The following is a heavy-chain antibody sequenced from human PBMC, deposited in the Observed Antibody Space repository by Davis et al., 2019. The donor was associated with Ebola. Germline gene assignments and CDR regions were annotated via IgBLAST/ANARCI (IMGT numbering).Heavy chain of an antibody. J-gene: IGHJ6*03. CDR2: INSGGANT. V-gene: IGHV3-23*01. Sequence: PGGSLRLSCAASGFTFSSYAMSWVRQAPGKGLEWVSTINSGGANTYYADSVKGRFTISRDDSNNTLYLQMNSLRAEDPAVYYCAKDLGSASYYYYYMDVWGKGTTVTVSS. CDR3: AKDLGSASYYYYYMDV. D-gene: IGHD3-16*01. CDR1: GFTFSSYA.